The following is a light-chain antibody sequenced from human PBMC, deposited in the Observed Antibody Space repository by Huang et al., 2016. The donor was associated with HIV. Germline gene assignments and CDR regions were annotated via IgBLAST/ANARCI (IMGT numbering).Light chain of an antibody. CDR1: QNINTY. CDR2: SAS. CDR3: QQGYSALIT. Sequence: DILLTQSPSSLSASVGDRVTITCRASQNINTYLNWYQQKPGKAPNLLLHSASTLQTGVPSRFSGSGSGTDFTLTVNSPQPEDSATYYCQQGYSALITFGQGTRL. V-gene: IGKV1-39*01. J-gene: IGKJ5*01.